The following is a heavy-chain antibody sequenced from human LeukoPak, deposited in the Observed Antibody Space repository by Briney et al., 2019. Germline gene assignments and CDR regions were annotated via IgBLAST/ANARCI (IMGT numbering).Heavy chain of an antibody. CDR2: ISSSSSYI. CDR3: ARVSHYDSSGCYSDY. CDR1: GFTFSSYS. J-gene: IGHJ4*02. D-gene: IGHD3-22*01. Sequence: GGSLRLSCAASGFTFSSYSMNWVRQAPGKGLEWVSSISSSSSYIYYADSVKGRFTISRDNAKNSLYLQMNSLRAEDTAVYYCARVSHYDSSGCYSDYWGQGTLVTVSS. V-gene: IGHV3-21*01.